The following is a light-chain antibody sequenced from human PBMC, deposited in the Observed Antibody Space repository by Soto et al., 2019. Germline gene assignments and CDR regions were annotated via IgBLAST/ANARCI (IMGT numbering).Light chain of an antibody. CDR1: QSVSSSN. CDR2: LTS. CDR3: QHYGSSWT. J-gene: IGKJ1*01. Sequence: EIVLTQSPGILSLSPGEGATLSCRASQSVSSSNLAWYQQKPGQAPRLLIYLTSSRATGIPDRFSGSGFGTDFTLTISSLDSEDFAVYCCQHYGSSWTFGQGTKVEIK. V-gene: IGKV3-20*01.